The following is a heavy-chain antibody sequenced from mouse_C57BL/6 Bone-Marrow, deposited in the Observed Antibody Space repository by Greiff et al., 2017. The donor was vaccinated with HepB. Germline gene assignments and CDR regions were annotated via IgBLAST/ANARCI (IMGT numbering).Heavy chain of an antibody. CDR1: GYTFTDYE. V-gene: IGHV1-15*01. Sequence: QVQLKESGAELVRPGASVTLSCKASGYTFTDYEMHWVKQTPVHGLEWIGAIDPETGGTAYNQKFKGKAILTADKSSSTAYMELRSLTSEDSAVYYCTRTGPWFAYWGQGTLVTVSA. D-gene: IGHD4-1*01. J-gene: IGHJ3*01. CDR3: TRTGPWFAY. CDR2: IDPETGGT.